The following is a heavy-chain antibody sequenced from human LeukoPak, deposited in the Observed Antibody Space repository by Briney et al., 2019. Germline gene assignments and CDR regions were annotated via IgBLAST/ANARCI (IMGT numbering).Heavy chain of an antibody. CDR3: ARSGRKYYPVLGLDF. CDR2: ISSSSSYI. CDR1: GFTFSSYS. J-gene: IGHJ4*02. D-gene: IGHD2/OR15-2a*01. V-gene: IGHV3-21*04. Sequence: GGSLRLSCAASGFTFSSYSMNWVRQAPGKGLEWVSSISSSSSYIYYADSVKGRFTISGDSAKNSLYLQMESLRVEDTAFYYCARSGRKYYPVLGLDFWGQGTLVTVSS.